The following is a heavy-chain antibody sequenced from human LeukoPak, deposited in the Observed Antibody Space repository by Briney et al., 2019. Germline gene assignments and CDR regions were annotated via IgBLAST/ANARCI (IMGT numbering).Heavy chain of an antibody. CDR1: GFTFSSYA. CDR2: ISGSGSTI. D-gene: IGHD2-2*03. CDR3: ARDPGYCSSTSCPDAFDI. V-gene: IGHV3-48*04. Sequence: GGSLRLSCAASGFTFSSYAMSWVRQAPGKGLEWVSAISGSGSTIYYADSVKGRFTISRDNAKNSLYLQMNSLRAEDTAVYYCARDPGYCSSTSCPDAFDIWGQGTMVTVSS. J-gene: IGHJ3*02.